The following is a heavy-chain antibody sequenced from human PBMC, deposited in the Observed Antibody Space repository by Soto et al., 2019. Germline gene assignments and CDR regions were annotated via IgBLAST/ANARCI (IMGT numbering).Heavy chain of an antibody. J-gene: IGHJ3*02. CDR2: IYPGDSDT. V-gene: IGHV5-51*01. CDR3: ARDTYYYGSGSDDAFDI. D-gene: IGHD3-10*01. CDR1: GYSFTSYW. Sequence: XGSLKISCKGSGYSFTSYWIGWVRQMPGKGLEWMGIIYPGDSDTRYSPSFQGQVTISADKSISTAYLQWSSLKASDTAMYYCARDTYYYGSGSDDAFDIWGQGTMVTVSS.